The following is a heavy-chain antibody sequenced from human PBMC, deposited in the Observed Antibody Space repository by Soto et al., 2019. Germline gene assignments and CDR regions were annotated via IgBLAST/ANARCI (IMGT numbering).Heavy chain of an antibody. CDR2: ISYDGSDK. D-gene: IGHD3-22*01. CDR3: ARDYYKYYGSSGYYRSPAY. CDR1: GFTFSSYA. J-gene: IGHJ4*02. V-gene: IGHV3-30-3*01. Sequence: PGGSLRLSCAASGFTFSSYAMYWVRQAPGKGLEWVALISYDGSDKDYADSVKGRFTISRDNSRNTLFLQMNSLRAEDTAVYYCARDYYKYYGSSGYYRSPAYWGQGTLVTVSS.